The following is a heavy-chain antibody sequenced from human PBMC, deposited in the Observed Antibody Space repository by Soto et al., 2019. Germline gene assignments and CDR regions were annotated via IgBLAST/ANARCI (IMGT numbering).Heavy chain of an antibody. CDR1: GGSISSYY. Sequence: PSETLSLTCTVSGGSISSYYWSWIRQPPGKGLEWIGYIYYSGSTNYNPSLKSRVTISVDTSKNQFSLKLSSVTAADTAVYYCARNGDSSSWYFDYWGQGTLVTVSS. J-gene: IGHJ4*02. CDR2: IYYSGST. V-gene: IGHV4-59*08. D-gene: IGHD6-13*01. CDR3: ARNGDSSSWYFDY.